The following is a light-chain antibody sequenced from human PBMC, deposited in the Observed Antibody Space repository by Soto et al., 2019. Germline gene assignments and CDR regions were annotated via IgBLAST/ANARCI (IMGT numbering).Light chain of an antibody. CDR2: AAS. V-gene: IGKV1-39*01. CDR3: QQSYSTPRT. CDR1: QSISSY. Sequence: DIQMTQYQSSLSAAVGDRVTITFRASQSISSYLNWYQQKPGKAPKLLIYAASSLQSGVPSRFSGSGSGTDFTLTISSLQPEDFATYYCQQSYSTPRTFGQGTKADIK. J-gene: IGKJ1*01.